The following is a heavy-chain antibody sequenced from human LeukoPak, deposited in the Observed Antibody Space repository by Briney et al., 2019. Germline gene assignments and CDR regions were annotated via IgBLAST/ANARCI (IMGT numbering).Heavy chain of an antibody. V-gene: IGHV4-59*01. CDR3: ARASTIMVRGDTAIYYFDY. Sequence: SETLSLTCTVSGGSISSYYWSWIRQPPGKGLEWIGYIYYSGSTNYSPSLKSRVTISVDTSKNQFSLKLSSVTAADTAVYYCARASTIMVRGDTAIYYFDYWGQGTLVTVSS. J-gene: IGHJ4*02. D-gene: IGHD3-10*01. CDR2: IYYSGST. CDR1: GGSISSYY.